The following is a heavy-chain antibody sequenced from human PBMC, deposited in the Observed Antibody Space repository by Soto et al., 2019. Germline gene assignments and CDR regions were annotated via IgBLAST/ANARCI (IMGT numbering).Heavy chain of an antibody. D-gene: IGHD3-22*01. CDR3: ARSYYYDSSGYYQAKYFQQ. V-gene: IGHV3-21*01. CDR2: ISSSSSYI. CDR1: GFTFSSYS. J-gene: IGHJ1*01. Sequence: GSLRLSCAASGFTFSSYSMNWVRQAPGKGLEWVSSISSSSSYIYYADSVKGRFTISRDNAKNSLYLQMNSLRAEDTAVYYCARSYYYDSSGYYQAKYFQQWGQGTLVTVSS.